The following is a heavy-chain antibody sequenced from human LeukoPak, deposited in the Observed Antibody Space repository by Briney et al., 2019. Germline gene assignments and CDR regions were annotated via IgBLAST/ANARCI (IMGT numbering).Heavy chain of an antibody. J-gene: IGHJ4*02. V-gene: IGHV1-2*02. Sequence: ASVKVSCKASGYTFTGYYIYWVRQAPGQGLEWMGWINPKSGGTNYAQKFQGRVTMTRDTSTSTAYMELRSLRSDDTAVYYCARDGHRMYYYESSVYRFDYWGQGTLVTVSS. D-gene: IGHD3-22*01. CDR1: GYTFTGYY. CDR3: ARDGHRMYYYESSVYRFDY. CDR2: INPKSGGT.